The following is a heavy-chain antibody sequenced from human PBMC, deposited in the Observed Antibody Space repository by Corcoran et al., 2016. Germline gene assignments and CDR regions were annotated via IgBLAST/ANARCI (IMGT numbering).Heavy chain of an antibody. CDR3: ARQRGPAADPSGGNYYYYGMDV. D-gene: IGHD2-2*01. J-gene: IGHJ6*02. CDR2: IIPIFGTA. V-gene: IGHV1-69*01. CDR1: GGTFSSYA. Sequence: QVQLVQSGAEVKKPGSSVKVSCKASGGTFSSYAISWVRQAPGQGLEWMGGIIPIFGTANYAQKFQGRVTITADESTSTAYMELSSLRSEDTAVYYCARQRGPAADPSGGNYYYYGMDVWGQGTTVTVSS.